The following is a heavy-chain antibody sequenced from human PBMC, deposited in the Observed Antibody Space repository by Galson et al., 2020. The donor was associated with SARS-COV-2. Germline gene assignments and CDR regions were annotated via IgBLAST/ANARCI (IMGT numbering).Heavy chain of an antibody. CDR2: IWSDAINK. V-gene: IGHV3-33*01. Sequence: GGSLRLSCAASGFTFSTYGMHWVRQAPGKGLEWVAVIWSDAINKYYVDSVKGRFTISRDNSKNTLYLQMNSLRAEDTAVYYCARVSSTVYFYYGIDVWGQGTTVTVSS. J-gene: IGHJ6*02. D-gene: IGHD2-8*02. CDR1: GFTFSTYG. CDR3: ARVSSTVYFYYGIDV.